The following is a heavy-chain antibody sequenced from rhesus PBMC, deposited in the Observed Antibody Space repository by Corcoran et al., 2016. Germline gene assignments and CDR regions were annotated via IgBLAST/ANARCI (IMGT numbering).Heavy chain of an antibody. D-gene: IGHD5-24*01. CDR2: ISRASSYI. CDR3: TKGTVGTALDY. V-gene: IGHV3S16*01. CDR1: GFTFSSYG. Sequence: DVQLVESGGGLVKPGGSLRLSCAASGFTFSSYGMSWVRQAPGKGLEWVSSISRASSYIYYADSVKGRFTFSRDNAKNSLSLQRNSLRAEDTAVYYCTKGTVGTALDYWGQGVLVTVSS. J-gene: IGHJ4*01.